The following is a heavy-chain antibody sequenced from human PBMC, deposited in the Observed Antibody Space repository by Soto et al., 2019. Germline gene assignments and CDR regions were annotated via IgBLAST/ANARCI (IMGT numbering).Heavy chain of an antibody. CDR1: GFSFSNYE. Sequence: EVQLVESGGGLVQPRGSLRLSCAASGFSFSNYEMNWVRQAPGKGLEWTSHSSNTDRIYYADSVKGRFTISRANAKSSLYLQMNSLRAEDTAVYYCARSSGSYRPFDSWGQGTLVTVSS. CDR3: ARSSGSYRPFDS. CDR2: SSNTDRI. V-gene: IGHV3-48*03. J-gene: IGHJ4*02. D-gene: IGHD3-22*01.